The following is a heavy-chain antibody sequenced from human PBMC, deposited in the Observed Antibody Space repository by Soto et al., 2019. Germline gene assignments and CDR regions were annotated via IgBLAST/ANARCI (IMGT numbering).Heavy chain of an antibody. CDR1: GYTFTSYY. J-gene: IGHJ4*02. V-gene: IGHV1-46*01. CDR3: AREGGYYDSSGYYYFDY. CDR2: INPSGGST. Sequence: QVQLVQSGAEVKKPGASVKVSCKASGYTFTSYYMHWVRQAPGQGLEWMGIINPSGGSTSYAQKFQGRVIMPRDTSTSTGYMELSSMRSEGTAVYYCAREGGYYDSSGYYYFDYGGQGTLVTVSS. D-gene: IGHD3-22*01.